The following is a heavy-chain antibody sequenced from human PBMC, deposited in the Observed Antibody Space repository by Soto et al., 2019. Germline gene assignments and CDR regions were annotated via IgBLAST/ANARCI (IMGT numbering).Heavy chain of an antibody. CDR1: GGSISSYY. CDR3: ASTFAPATSGYYYYYGMDV. Sequence: SETLSLTCTVSGGSISSYYWSWIRQPPGKGLEWIGYIYYSGSTNYNPSLKSRVTISVDTSKNQFSLKLSSVTAAGTAVYYCASTFAPATSGYYYYYGMDVWGQGTTVTVSS. CDR2: IYYSGST. D-gene: IGHD6-25*01. J-gene: IGHJ6*02. V-gene: IGHV4-59*01.